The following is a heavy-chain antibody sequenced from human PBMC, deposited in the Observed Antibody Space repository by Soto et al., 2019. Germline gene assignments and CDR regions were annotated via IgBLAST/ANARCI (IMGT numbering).Heavy chain of an antibody. CDR2: SIPIFGTA. D-gene: IGHD3-3*01. CDR1: GGTFSSYA. CDR3: ARVRVRFLEWLGSEG. Sequence: QVQLVQSGAEVKKPGSSVKVSCKASGGTFSSYAFSWVRQAPGQGLEWMGGSIPIFGTANYAQKFQGRVTITADESTSTAYMELSSLRSEDTAVYYCARVRVRFLEWLGSEGWGQGTLVTVSS. J-gene: IGHJ4*02. V-gene: IGHV1-69*12.